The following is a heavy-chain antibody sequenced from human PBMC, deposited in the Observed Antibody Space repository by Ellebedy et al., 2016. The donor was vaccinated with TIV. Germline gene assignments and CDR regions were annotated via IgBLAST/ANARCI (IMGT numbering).Heavy chain of an antibody. CDR2: TYIGCVP. V-gene: IGHV3-53*01. CDR1: GLTVESNY. Sequence: GESLKISYAASGLTVESNYMSWVRQTPGKGLELVSRTYIGCVPYYSDSVRGRFTVSTDKSKNTLELQMDRMTVEDAAVYYCARGVRDIWGFYFDSWGQGIRVTVSS. CDR3: ARGVRDIWGFYFDS. D-gene: IGHD3-16*01. J-gene: IGHJ4*02.